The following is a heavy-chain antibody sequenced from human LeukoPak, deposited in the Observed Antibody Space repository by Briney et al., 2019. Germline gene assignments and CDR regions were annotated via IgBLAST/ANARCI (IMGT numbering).Heavy chain of an antibody. Sequence: PSETLSLTCTVSGGSISSSSYYWGWIRQPPGKGLEWIGSIYYSESTYYNPSLTIRVTISVDTSKNQFSLKLSSVTAADTAVYYCAGDSGVYYDFWSGYLGFDPWGQGTLVTVSS. D-gene: IGHD3-3*01. J-gene: IGHJ5*02. V-gene: IGHV4-39*07. CDR1: GGSISSSSYY. CDR3: AGDSGVYYDFWSGYLGFDP. CDR2: IYYSEST.